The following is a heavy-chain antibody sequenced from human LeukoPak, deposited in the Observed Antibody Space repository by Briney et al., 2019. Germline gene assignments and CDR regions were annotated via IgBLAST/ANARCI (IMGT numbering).Heavy chain of an antibody. Sequence: PSETLSLTCTVSGGSISSYYWSWIRQPPGKGLEWIGFIYSSGSTSYNPSLKSRVTISVDTSKNQFSLKVNSVTAADTAVYYCARAVSGYYYDYFDYWGQGTLVTVSS. D-gene: IGHD3-22*01. CDR2: IYSSGST. CDR1: GGSISSYY. V-gene: IGHV4-59*01. CDR3: ARAVSGYYYDYFDY. J-gene: IGHJ4*02.